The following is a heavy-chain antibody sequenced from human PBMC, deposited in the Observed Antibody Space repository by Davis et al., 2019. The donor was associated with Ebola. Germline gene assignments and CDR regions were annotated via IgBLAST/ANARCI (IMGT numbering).Heavy chain of an antibody. Sequence: PGGSLRLSCAASGFTFSSYGMHWVRQAPGKGLEWVAVIWYDGSNKYYADSVKGRFTISRDNSKNTLYLQMNSLRAEDTAVYYCARGGSSRSGYYGWVDYWGQGTLVTVSS. CDR3: ARGGSSRSGYYGWVDY. CDR1: GFTFSSYG. D-gene: IGHD3-3*01. CDR2: IWYDGSNK. V-gene: IGHV3-33*01. J-gene: IGHJ4*02.